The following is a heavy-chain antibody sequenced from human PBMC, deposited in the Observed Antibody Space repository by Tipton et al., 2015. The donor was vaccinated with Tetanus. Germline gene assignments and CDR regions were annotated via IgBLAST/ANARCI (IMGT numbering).Heavy chain of an antibody. V-gene: IGHV4-59*04. CDR3: ARLSSSANDAHGFDI. J-gene: IGHJ3*02. CDR1: GGSINSYY. D-gene: IGHD3-22*01. Sequence: TLSLTCTVSGGSINSYYWSWVRQPPGKGLEWIGSIYDTGNVYHNPALTSRVTMSVDTSKIQFSLSLRSVTAADTAVYYCARLSSSANDAHGFDIWGQGTMVTVSS. CDR2: IYDTGNV.